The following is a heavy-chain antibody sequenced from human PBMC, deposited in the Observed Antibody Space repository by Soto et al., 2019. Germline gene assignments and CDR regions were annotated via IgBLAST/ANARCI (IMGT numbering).Heavy chain of an antibody. Sequence: EVQLVESGGGLVQPGGSLRLSCVASGFTFSDHFMDWLRQAPGKGLEWVGRARYKVNGYTTAHAASVRGRFTISRDDSKNSLYLQMNSLKTEDTAVYFCARLMGTSLDLWGQGTLVTVSS. CDR2: ARYKVNGYTT. CDR3: ARLMGTSLDL. J-gene: IGHJ5*02. V-gene: IGHV3-72*01. D-gene: IGHD2-8*01. CDR1: GFTFSDHF.